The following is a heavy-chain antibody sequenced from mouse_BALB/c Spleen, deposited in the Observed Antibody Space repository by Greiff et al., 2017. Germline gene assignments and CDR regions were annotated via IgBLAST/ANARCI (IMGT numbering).Heavy chain of an antibody. D-gene: IGHD2-1*01. J-gene: IGHJ4*01. V-gene: IGHV2-6-5*01. CDR3: AKHGGNPCYYAMDY. CDR1: GFSLTDYG. CDR2: IWGGGST. Sequence: VKLVESGPGLVAPSQSLSITCTVSGFSLTDYGVSWIRQPPGKGLEWLGVIWGGGSTYYNSTLKSRLSISTDNSKSQVFLKMNSLQTDDTAMYYCAKHGGNPCYYAMDYWGQGTPVTVSS.